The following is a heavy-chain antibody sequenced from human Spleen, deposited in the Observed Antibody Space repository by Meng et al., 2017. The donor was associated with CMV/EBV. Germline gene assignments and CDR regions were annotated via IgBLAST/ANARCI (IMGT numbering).Heavy chain of an antibody. CDR1: GGSISGSYYY. V-gene: IGHV4-39*01. CDR3: ASPSTSRFYFDY. Sequence: ESLKISCTVFGGSISGSYYYWGWIRQPPGKGLEWIATIYSSGSTYQNPSLKSRLTVSVDTSKNQFSLNLRSVTAADTAVYYCASPSTSRFYFDYWGQGALVTVSS. CDR2: IYSSGST. D-gene: IGHD2-2*01. J-gene: IGHJ4*02.